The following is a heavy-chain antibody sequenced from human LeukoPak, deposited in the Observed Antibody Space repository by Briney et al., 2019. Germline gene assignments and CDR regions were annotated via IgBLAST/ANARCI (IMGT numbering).Heavy chain of an antibody. CDR3: ATQSISLVVVISPFDY. D-gene: IGHD3-22*01. J-gene: IGHJ4*02. CDR1: GLTFSNFP. V-gene: IGHV3-30*02. Sequence: GGSLRLSCAASGLTFSNFPMHWVRQAPGKGLEWVALIQDDGATTNYVDSVRGRFTISRDNSKSTVYLQMNSLKPDDTAVYYCATQSISLVVVISPFDYWGQGTLVTVSS. CDR2: IQDDGATT.